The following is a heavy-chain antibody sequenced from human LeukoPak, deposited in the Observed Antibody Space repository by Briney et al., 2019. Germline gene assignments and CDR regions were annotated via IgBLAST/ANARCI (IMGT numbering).Heavy chain of an antibody. CDR2: IYYSGST. D-gene: IGHD2-2*01. CDR3: ARHRQKRYCSSTSCPNHPFDY. Sequence: SETLSLTCTVSGGSISSSSYYWGWIRQPPGKGLEWIASIYYSGSTYYNPSLKSRVTISVDTSKNQSSLKLSSVTAADTAVYYCARHRQKRYCSSTSCPNHPFDYWGQGTLVTVSS. J-gene: IGHJ4*02. V-gene: IGHV4-39*01. CDR1: GGSISSSSYY.